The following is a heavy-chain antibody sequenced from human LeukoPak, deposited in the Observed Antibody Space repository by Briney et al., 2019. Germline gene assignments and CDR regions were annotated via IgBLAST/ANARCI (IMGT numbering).Heavy chain of an antibody. CDR2: IYYSGST. Sequence: SETLSLTCTVSGGSISNYYWTWIRQPHGKGLEWIGYIYYSGSTNYNPSLKSRVTISVDTSNHQFSLRLRSVTAADTAVYYCARMEYYGSGSYYFLDYWGQGILVTVSS. CDR3: ARMEYYGSGSYYFLDY. D-gene: IGHD3-10*01. CDR1: GGSISNYY. J-gene: IGHJ4*02. V-gene: IGHV4-59*08.